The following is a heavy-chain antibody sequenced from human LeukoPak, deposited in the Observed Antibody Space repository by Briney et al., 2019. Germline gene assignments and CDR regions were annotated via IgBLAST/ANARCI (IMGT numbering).Heavy chain of an antibody. D-gene: IGHD3-10*01. V-gene: IGHV5-51*01. CDR3: ATRMVRGVIITDAAFDI. CDR1: GYSFTSYW. J-gene: IGHJ3*02. CDR2: IYPGDSDT. Sequence: GESLKISCKGSGYSFTSYWIGWVRQMPGKGLEWMGTIYPGDSDTRYSPSFQGEVTISADKSISTAYLQWSSLQASDTAMYYCATRMVRGVIITDAAFDIWGQGTMVTVSS.